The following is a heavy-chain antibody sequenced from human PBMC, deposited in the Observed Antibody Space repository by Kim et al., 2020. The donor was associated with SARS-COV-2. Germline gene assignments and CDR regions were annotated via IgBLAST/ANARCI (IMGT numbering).Heavy chain of an antibody. J-gene: IGHJ6*02. Sequence: ASVKVSCKASGYTFTSYGISWVRQAPGQGLEWMGWISAYNGNTNYAQKLQGRVTMTTDTSTSTAYMELRSLRSDDTAVYYCARDLWGIAVAGTLSGYYGMDVWGQGTTVTVSS. CDR3: ARDLWGIAVAGTLSGYYGMDV. D-gene: IGHD6-19*01. V-gene: IGHV1-18*01. CDR1: GYTFTSYG. CDR2: ISAYNGNT.